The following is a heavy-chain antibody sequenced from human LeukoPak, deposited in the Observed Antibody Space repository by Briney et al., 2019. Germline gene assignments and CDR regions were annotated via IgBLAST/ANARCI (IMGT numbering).Heavy chain of an antibody. Sequence: GGSLRLSCAASGFTFSSYAMSWVRQAPGKGLEWVSSTSSSSSYIYYADSVKGRFTISRDNAKNSLYLQMNSLRAEDTAVYYCARDSSGWYYFQHWGQGTLVTVSS. D-gene: IGHD6-19*01. J-gene: IGHJ1*01. CDR1: GFTFSSYA. CDR2: TSSSSSYI. CDR3: ARDSSGWYYFQH. V-gene: IGHV3-21*01.